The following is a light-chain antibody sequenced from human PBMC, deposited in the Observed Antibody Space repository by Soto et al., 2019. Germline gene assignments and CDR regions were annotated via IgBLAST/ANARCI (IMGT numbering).Light chain of an antibody. V-gene: IGKV3-11*01. J-gene: IGKJ1*01. CDR3: QYRFNRT. CDR1: QSISNF. CDR2: EAS. Sequence: EIVLTQSPATLSLSPGERATLSCRASQSISNFLAWFQQKPGQAPRLLINEASTRAAGVPARFSGSGSGTDFTLTIISLEADDFARYYCQYRFNRTFGQGTRVEI.